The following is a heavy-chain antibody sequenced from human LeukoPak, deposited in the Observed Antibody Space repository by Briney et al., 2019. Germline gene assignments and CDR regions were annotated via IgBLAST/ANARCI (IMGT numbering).Heavy chain of an antibody. CDR1: GYTFTGYY. J-gene: IGHJ4*02. V-gene: IGHV1-2*06. CDR3: ARDLTGTDDEFDY. D-gene: IGHD1-1*01. Sequence: GASVKVSCKASGYTFTGYYMHWVRQAPGQGLEWMGRINPNSGGTNYAQKFQGRVTMTRDTSISTAYMELSRLRSDDTAVYYCARDLTGTDDEFDYWGQGTLVTVSS. CDR2: INPNSGGT.